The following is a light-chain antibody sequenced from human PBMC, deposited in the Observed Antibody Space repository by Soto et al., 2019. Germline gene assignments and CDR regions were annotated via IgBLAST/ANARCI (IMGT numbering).Light chain of an antibody. CDR1: QSVSSY. CDR3: QQRSNWPPWT. V-gene: IGKV3-11*01. Sequence: EIVLTQSPATLSLSPGERATPSCRASQSVSSYLAWYQQNPGQAPRLLIYDASNRATGIPARFSGSGSGTDFTLTISSLEPEDFAVYYCQQRSNWPPWTFGQGTKVEIK. CDR2: DAS. J-gene: IGKJ1*01.